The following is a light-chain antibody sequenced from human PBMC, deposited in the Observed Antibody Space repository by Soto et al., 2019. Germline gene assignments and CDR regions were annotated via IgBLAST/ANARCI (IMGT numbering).Light chain of an antibody. CDR2: DAS. CDR3: QQRSNCPLT. CDR1: QSVSSY. Sequence: EIVLTQSPATLSLSPGERATLSCRASQSVSSYLAWYQQKPGQAPRLLIYDASNRATGIPARFSGSGSWTDFTLTISSREPEDFAVYYCQQRSNCPLTFGGGTKVEIK. V-gene: IGKV3-11*01. J-gene: IGKJ4*01.